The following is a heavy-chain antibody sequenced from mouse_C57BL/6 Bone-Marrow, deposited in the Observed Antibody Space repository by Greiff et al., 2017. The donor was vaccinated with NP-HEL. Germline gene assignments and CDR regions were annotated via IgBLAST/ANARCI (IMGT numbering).Heavy chain of an antibody. J-gene: IGHJ4*01. CDR1: GFSLTSYG. D-gene: IGHD2-4*01. Sequence: QVQLQQSGPGLVQPSQSLSITCTVSGFSLTSYGVHWVRQSPGKGLEWLGVIWSGGSTDYNAAFISRLSISKDNSKSQVFFKMNSLQADDTAIYYCASRNPDYDEGYAMDYWGQGTSVTVSS. V-gene: IGHV2-2*01. CDR3: ASRNPDYDEGYAMDY. CDR2: IWSGGST.